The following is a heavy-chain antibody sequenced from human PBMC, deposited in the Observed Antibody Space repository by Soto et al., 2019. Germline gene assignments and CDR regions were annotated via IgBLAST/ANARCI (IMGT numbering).Heavy chain of an antibody. CDR1: GFTFSSYG. CDR3: ARIIDSYGMDV. D-gene: IGHD3-3*01. J-gene: IGHJ6*02. Sequence: GGSLRLSCATSGFTFSSYGFHWVRQAPGKGLEWVAVISYDGNEKNYADSVKGRFTISRDKSKKTLYLQMNSLTAEDTAVYFCARIIDSYGMDVWGQGITVTVSS. CDR2: ISYDGNEK. V-gene: IGHV3-33*01.